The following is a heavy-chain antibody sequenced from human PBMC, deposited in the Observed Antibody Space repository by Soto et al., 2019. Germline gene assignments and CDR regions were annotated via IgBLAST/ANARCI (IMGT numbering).Heavy chain of an antibody. J-gene: IGHJ4*02. CDR3: VRYCSTTKCPFDY. D-gene: IGHD2-2*01. CDR2: IYYSGNT. CDR1: GGSISSGGSY. V-gene: IGHV4-30-4*01. Sequence: SETLSLTCTVSGGSISSGGSYWGWIRQPPWKGLEWIGYIYYSGNTYFNPSLKSRVTLSVDTSKNQFSLNLSSVTAADTAVYYCVRYCSTTKCPFDYWGQGXLVTVSS.